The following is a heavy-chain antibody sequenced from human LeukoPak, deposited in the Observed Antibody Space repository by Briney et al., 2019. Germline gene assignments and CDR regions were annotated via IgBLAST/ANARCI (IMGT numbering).Heavy chain of an antibody. V-gene: IGHV4-30-4*01. CDR1: GGSISSGDYY. D-gene: IGHD3-10*01. J-gene: IGHJ4*02. CDR2: IYYSGSA. Sequence: SQTLSLTCTVSGGSISSGDYYWSWIRQPPGKGLEWIGYIYYSGSAYYNPSLKSRVTISVDTSKSQFSLKLSSVTAADTAVYYCARGEYYGSGSPRYRVLDYWGQGTLVTVSS. CDR3: ARGEYYGSGSPRYRVLDY.